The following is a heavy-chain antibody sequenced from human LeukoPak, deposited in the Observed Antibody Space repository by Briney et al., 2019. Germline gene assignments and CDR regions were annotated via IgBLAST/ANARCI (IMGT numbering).Heavy chain of an antibody. Sequence: VKVSCKASGYIFTGYFIYWVRQAPGQGLEWMGWINPNSGGTNYAQNFQGRVTMTRDTSISTAYMELSRLRSDDTAVYYCVRSGYGYGYGWDVGVWGKGTTVIVSS. CDR3: VRSGYGYGYGWDVGV. V-gene: IGHV1-2*02. D-gene: IGHD5-18*01. CDR1: GYIFTGYF. J-gene: IGHJ6*04. CDR2: INPNSGGT.